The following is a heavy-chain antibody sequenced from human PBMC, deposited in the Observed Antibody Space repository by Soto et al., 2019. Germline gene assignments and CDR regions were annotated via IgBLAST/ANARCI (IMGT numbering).Heavy chain of an antibody. D-gene: IGHD6-6*01. V-gene: IGHV4-34*01. Sequence: SETLSLTCSVYSGSFSGYYWSWIRQPPGKGLEWIGEISQSGNTNYSPSLKSRVSISIDTPKKQFSLNLASVSAADTAVYYCARAPKVSGSSQTRPDFWGQGTQVTVSS. J-gene: IGHJ4*02. CDR3: ARAPKVSGSSQTRPDF. CDR1: SGSFSGYY. CDR2: ISQSGNT.